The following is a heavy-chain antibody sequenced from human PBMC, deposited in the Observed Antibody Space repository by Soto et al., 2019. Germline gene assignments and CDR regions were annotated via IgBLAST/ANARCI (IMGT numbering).Heavy chain of an antibody. CDR1: GFSFGSYA. J-gene: IGHJ4*02. Sequence: GGSLRLSCAASGFSFGSYALSWVRQAPGKGLEWVSTISGSDGKTFYADSVKGRFSISRDTSQSTLYLQMNSLRADDTAMYYCARWSYLDYWGQGTQVTVSS. CDR3: ARWSYLDY. D-gene: IGHD3-3*01. CDR2: ISGSDGKT. V-gene: IGHV3-23*01.